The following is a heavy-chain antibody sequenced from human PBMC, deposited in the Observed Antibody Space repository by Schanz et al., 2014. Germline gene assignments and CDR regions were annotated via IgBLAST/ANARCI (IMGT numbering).Heavy chain of an antibody. V-gene: IGHV3-7*01. CDR3: ARDKGGYYPFDY. J-gene: IGHJ4*02. D-gene: IGHD3-3*01. CDR1: GFTFSKAW. CDR2: IKQDESER. Sequence: EVQLVESGGGLVQPGGSLRLSCAASGFTFSKAWMSWVRQAPGKGLEWVANIKQDESERSYVDSVKGRFTISRDNAKNSLYLQMNSLRAEDTAVYYCARDKGGYYPFDYWGQGTLATVSS.